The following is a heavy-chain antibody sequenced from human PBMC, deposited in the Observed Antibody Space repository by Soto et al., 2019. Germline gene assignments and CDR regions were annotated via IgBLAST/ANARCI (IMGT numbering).Heavy chain of an antibody. CDR2: ISGSGGST. CDR1: GFTFSSYA. D-gene: IGHD1-26*01. J-gene: IGHJ4*02. V-gene: IGHV3-23*01. Sequence: GSLRLSCAASGFTFSSYAMSWVRQAPGKGLEWVSAISGSGGSTYYADSVKGRFTISRDNSKNTLYLEMNSLRPEDTAVFYCGRSLSGSHPHWGQGTLVTVSS. CDR3: GRSLSGSHPH.